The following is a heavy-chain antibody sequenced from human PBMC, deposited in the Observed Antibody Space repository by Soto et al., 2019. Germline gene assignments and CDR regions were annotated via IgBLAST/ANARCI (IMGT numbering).Heavy chain of an antibody. CDR3: ARQDSSGWLEWFDP. D-gene: IGHD6-19*01. V-gene: IGHV4-59*08. CDR1: GGSISSYY. Sequence: PSETLSLTCTVSGGSISSYYWSWIRQPPGKGLEWIGYIYYSGSTNYSPSLKSRVTISVDTSKNQFSLKLSSVTAADTAVYYCARQDSSGWLEWFDPWGQGTLVTVSS. CDR2: IYYSGST. J-gene: IGHJ5*02.